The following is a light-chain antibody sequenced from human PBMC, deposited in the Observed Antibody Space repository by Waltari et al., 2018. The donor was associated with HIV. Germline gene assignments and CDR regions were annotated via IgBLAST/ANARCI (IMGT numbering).Light chain of an antibody. CDR2: RNN. CDR3: AAWDDSLSGFYV. CDR1: SSNLGSHY. V-gene: IGLV1-47*01. Sequence: QSVLTPPPSASGPPGQRVTLSCSGSSSNLGSHYVYWYLPLPGTAPKLLILRNNHRPSGVPDRFSGSKSGTSASLAISGLRSDDEADYYCAAWDDSLSGFYVFGTGTKVTVL. J-gene: IGLJ1*01.